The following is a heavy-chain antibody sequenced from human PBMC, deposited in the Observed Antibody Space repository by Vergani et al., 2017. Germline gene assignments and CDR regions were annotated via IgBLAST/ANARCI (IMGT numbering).Heavy chain of an antibody. D-gene: IGHD2-2*02. CDR3: AKDVCSSTSCYTPPDAFDI. CDR1: GFTFSSYA. J-gene: IGHJ3*02. V-gene: IGHV3-23*01. CDR2: ISGSGGST. Sequence: EVQLLESGGGLVQPGGSLRLSCAASGFTFSSYAMSWVRQAPGKGLEWVSAISGSGGSTYYADSVKGRFTISRDNSKNTLYLQMNSLRAEDTAVYYCAKDVCSSTSCYTPPDAFDIWGQGTMVTVSS.